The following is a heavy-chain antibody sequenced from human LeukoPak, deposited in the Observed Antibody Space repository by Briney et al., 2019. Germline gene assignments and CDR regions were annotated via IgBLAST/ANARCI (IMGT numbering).Heavy chain of an antibody. D-gene: IGHD6-19*01. Sequence: SETLSLTCAVSGGSISSGGYYWSWIRQTPGKGLERIGYIYYSGSTSYNPSLKSRVTISVDTSKNQFSLKLSSVTAADTAVYYCARAIAVADFDYWGQGTLVTVSS. CDR1: GGSISSGGYY. CDR2: IYYSGST. J-gene: IGHJ4*02. V-gene: IGHV4-61*08. CDR3: ARAIAVADFDY.